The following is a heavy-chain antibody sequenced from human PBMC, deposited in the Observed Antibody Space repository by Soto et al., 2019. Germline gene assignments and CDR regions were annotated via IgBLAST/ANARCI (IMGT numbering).Heavy chain of an antibody. Sequence: GESLKISCKASGYSFTSYWIGWVRQMPGKGLEWMGITYPGDSDTRYSPSFQGQVTISADKSISTAYLQWSSLKASDTAMYYCAAYSGSFYYGMDVWGQGTTVTVSS. CDR3: AAYSGSFYYGMDV. V-gene: IGHV5-51*01. CDR2: TYPGDSDT. D-gene: IGHD1-26*01. J-gene: IGHJ6*02. CDR1: GYSFTSYW.